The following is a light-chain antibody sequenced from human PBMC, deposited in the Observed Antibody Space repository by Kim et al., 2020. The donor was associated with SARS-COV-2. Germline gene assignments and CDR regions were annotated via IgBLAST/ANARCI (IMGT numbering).Light chain of an antibody. J-gene: IGLJ1*01. CDR3: QSADSSDTYV. Sequence: SYELTQPPSVSVSPGQTARITCSGDALPKQYAYWYQQKSGQAPVLVIYKDSERPSGIPERFSGSSSGTTVTLTISGVQAEDEADYYCQSADSSDTYVFGT. CDR2: KDS. V-gene: IGLV3-25*03. CDR1: ALPKQY.